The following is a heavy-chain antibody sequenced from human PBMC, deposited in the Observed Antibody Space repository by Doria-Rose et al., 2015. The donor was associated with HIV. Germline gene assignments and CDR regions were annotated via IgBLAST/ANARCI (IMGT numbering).Heavy chain of an antibody. CDR1: GGSISNYY. CDR2: IYYSGST. Sequence: LTCTVSGGSISNYYWTWIRQPPGKGLEWIGYIYYSGSTSYNPSLKSRVIISVDTSKNQFSLRLSSVTAADTAAYYCARGVGPALDYWGQGTLVTVSS. CDR3: ARGVGPALDY. J-gene: IGHJ4*02. V-gene: IGHV4-59*01.